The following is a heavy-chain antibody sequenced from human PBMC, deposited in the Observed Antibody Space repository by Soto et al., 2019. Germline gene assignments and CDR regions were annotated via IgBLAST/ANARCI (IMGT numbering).Heavy chain of an antibody. CDR3: AMLGGWSGGSSDMDV. CDR1: GLIFSDYH. V-gene: IGHV3-72*01. D-gene: IGHD6-19*01. J-gene: IGHJ6*02. Sequence: EVQLVESGGGLVQPGGSLRLSCAASGLIFSDYHMDWVRQAPGKGLEWVGRIRRKANSYTTEYAASVKGRFTISREDSKNSLYLQMNSLKSEDTAVYYCAMLGGWSGGSSDMDVLGQGTTVTVSS. CDR2: IRRKANSYTT.